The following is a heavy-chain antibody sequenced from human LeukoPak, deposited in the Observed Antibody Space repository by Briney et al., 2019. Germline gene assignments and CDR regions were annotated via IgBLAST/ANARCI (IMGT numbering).Heavy chain of an antibody. V-gene: IGHV4-31*03. J-gene: IGHJ4*02. CDR3: ARVFLEMATIPIAFDY. D-gene: IGHD5-24*01. Sequence: SETLSLTCTVSGGSISSGGYYWSRIRQHPGKGLEWIGYIYYSGSTYYNPSLKSRVTISVDTSKNQFSLKLSSVTAADTAVYYCARVFLEMATIPIAFDYWGQGTLVTVSS. CDR2: IYYSGST. CDR1: GGSISSGGYY.